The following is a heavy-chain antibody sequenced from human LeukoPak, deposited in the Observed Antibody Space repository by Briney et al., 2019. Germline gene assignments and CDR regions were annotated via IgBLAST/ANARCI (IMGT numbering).Heavy chain of an antibody. CDR1: GFTFSDYW. V-gene: IGHV3-7*01. CDR2: IKQDGSEK. Sequence: LPGGSLRLSCVGSGFTFSDYWMSWVRQAPGKGLEWVANIKQDGSEKDYVDALKGRFTISRDNAKNSLHLQMNSLRAEDTAVYYCARWLELRSNFDCWGEGSLVTVSS. D-gene: IGHD5-24*01. CDR3: ARWLELRSNFDC. J-gene: IGHJ4*02.